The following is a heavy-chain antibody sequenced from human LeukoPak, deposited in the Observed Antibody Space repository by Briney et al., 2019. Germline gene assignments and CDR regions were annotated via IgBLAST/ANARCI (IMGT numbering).Heavy chain of an antibody. CDR3: ATHGSGSWGGY. D-gene: IGHD3-10*01. CDR2: IIPLFGTT. V-gene: IGHV1-69*13. J-gene: IGHJ4*01. CDR1: GGTFRRYS. Sequence: ASVKVSCKASGGTFRRYSITWVRQAPGQGLEWMGGIIPLFGTTNYAQKFQGRVTITADESTSTAYMELSSLRSEDTAVYYCATHGSGSWGGYWGHGTLVTVSS.